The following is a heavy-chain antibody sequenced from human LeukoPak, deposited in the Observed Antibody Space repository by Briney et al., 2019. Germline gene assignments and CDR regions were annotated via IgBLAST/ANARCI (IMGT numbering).Heavy chain of an antibody. CDR1: GYSFTSYW. Sequence: GESLKISCKGSGYSFTSYWIGWVRQMPGKGLEWMGIIYPGDSDTRYSPSFQGQVTIPADKSISTAYLQWSSLKASDTAMYYCARAPDCSSTSCYYMDVWGKGTTVTVSS. D-gene: IGHD2-2*01. V-gene: IGHV5-51*01. CDR2: IYPGDSDT. CDR3: ARAPDCSSTSCYYMDV. J-gene: IGHJ6*03.